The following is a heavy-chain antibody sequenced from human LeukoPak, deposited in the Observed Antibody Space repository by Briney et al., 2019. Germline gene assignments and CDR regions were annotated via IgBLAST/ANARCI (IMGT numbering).Heavy chain of an antibody. V-gene: IGHV3-33*08. CDR2: IWYDGSNK. CDR3: ARGATVTTFVSSQRDYYYYHGMDV. D-gene: IGHD4-17*01. Sequence: GGSLRLSCAASGFTFSSYAMNWVRQAPGKGLEWVAVIWYDGSNKYYADSVKGRFTISRDNSKNTLYLQMNSLRAEDTAVYYCARGATVTTFVSSQRDYYYYHGMDVWGQGTTVTVSS. J-gene: IGHJ6*02. CDR1: GFTFSSYA.